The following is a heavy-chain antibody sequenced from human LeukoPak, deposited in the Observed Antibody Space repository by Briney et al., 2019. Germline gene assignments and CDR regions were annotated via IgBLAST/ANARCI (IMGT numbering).Heavy chain of an antibody. CDR1: GLTVSSNY. J-gene: IGHJ6*02. D-gene: IGHD2-15*01. CDR2: IYSGGST. CDR3: ARGISIAKNYGMDV. V-gene: IGHV3-66*01. Sequence: PGGSLRLSGAASGLTVSSNYMNWVRQAPGKGLEWVSVIYSGGSTYYADSVKGRFTISRDNSKNTLHLQMNSLRAEDTAVYYCARGISIAKNYGMDVWGQGTTVTVSS.